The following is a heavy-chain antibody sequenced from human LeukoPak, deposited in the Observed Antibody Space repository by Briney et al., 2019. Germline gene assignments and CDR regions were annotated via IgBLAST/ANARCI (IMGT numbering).Heavy chain of an antibody. V-gene: IGHV3-7*03. CDR3: AKDQRFALSNYDY. CDR1: GFTFSTYR. D-gene: IGHD2/OR15-2a*01. CDR2: IKQDGSEK. J-gene: IGHJ4*02. Sequence: GGSLRLSCAASGFTFSTYRMSWVRQAPGKGLEWVANIKQDGSEKHYVDSVKGRFTISRDNSKNTLYLQMNSLRAEDTAVYYCAKDQRFALSNYDYWGQGTLVTVSS.